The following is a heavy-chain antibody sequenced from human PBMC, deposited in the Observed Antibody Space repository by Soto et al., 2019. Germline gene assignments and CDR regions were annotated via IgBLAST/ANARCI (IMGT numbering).Heavy chain of an antibody. J-gene: IGHJ3*02. CDR1: GFTFSSYA. V-gene: IGHV3-23*01. CDR3: AKVGAVGPTRSAFDI. D-gene: IGHD1-26*01. CDR2: ISGNGGST. Sequence: EVQLLESGGGLVQSGGSLRLSCAASGFTFSSYAVSWVRQAPGKGLEWVSTISGNGGSTYYADSVKGRFTISRDNSKNTLNLRMNSRRAKKPAIYYCAKVGAVGPTRSAFDIWAKGQWSPSLQ.